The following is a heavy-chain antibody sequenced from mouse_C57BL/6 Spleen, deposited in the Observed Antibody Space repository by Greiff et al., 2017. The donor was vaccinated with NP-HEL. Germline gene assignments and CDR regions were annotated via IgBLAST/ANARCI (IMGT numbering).Heavy chain of an antibody. V-gene: IGHV1-53*01. CDR3: SRYPYDGRFDY. Sequence: QVQLKQPGTELVKPGASVKLSCKASGYTFTSYWMHWVKQRPGQGLEWIGNINPSSGGTNYNEKFKNKATLTVDKSSSTAYMQISSLTSEDSEVYSCSRYPYDGRFDYWGKGTTRTVSS. CDR1: GYTFTSYW. D-gene: IGHD2-3*01. CDR2: INPSSGGT. J-gene: IGHJ2*01.